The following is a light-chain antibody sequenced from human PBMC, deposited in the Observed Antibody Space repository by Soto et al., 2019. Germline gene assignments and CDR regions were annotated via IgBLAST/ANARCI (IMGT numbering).Light chain of an antibody. Sequence: IVMTQSPATLSVSPGARATLSCRASQSVSSNLAWYQQKPGQAPRLLIYGASTRATDIPARFSGSGAGTEFTITISSLQSEDFAVYYCQKYNSWPITFGQGTRLEIK. J-gene: IGKJ5*01. V-gene: IGKV3-15*01. CDR1: QSVSSN. CDR2: GAS. CDR3: QKYNSWPIT.